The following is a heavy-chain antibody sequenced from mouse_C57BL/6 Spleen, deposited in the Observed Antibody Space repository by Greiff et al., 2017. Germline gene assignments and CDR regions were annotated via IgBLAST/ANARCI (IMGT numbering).Heavy chain of an antibody. Sequence: QVQLQQPGAELVKPGASVKLSCKASGYTFTSYWMQWVKQRPGQGLEWFGEIDPSDSYTNYNQKFKGKATLTVDTSASTAYMQLSSLTSEDSAVYYCARDGNYVDDYWGQGTTLTVSS. V-gene: IGHV1-50*01. CDR1: GYTFTSYW. CDR2: IDPSDSYT. J-gene: IGHJ2*01. CDR3: ARDGNYVDDY. D-gene: IGHD2-1*01.